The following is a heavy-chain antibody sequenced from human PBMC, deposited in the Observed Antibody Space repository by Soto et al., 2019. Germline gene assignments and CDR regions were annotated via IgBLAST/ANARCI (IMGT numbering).Heavy chain of an antibody. CDR3: ASITEYYDSSSAEAFDI. CDR2: IWYDGSNK. V-gene: IGHV3-33*01. CDR1: GFTFSSYG. J-gene: IGHJ3*02. D-gene: IGHD3-22*01. Sequence: VGSLRLSCAASGFTFSSYGMHWVRQAPGKGLEWVAVIWYDGSNKYYAGSVKGRFTISRDNSKNTLYLQMNSLRAEDTAVYYCASITEYYDSSSAEAFDIWGQGTMVTVSS.